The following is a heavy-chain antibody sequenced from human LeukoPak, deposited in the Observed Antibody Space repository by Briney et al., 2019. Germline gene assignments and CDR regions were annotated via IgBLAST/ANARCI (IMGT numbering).Heavy chain of an antibody. Sequence: SVKVSCKASGGTFSSYAISWVRQAPGQGLEWMGGIIPIFGTANYAQKFQGRVTITADESTSTANMELSSLRSEDTAVYYCARVIVVHGIYYFDYWGQGTLVTVSS. CDR2: IIPIFGTA. D-gene: IGHD1-26*01. CDR3: ARVIVVHGIYYFDY. J-gene: IGHJ4*02. CDR1: GGTFSSYA. V-gene: IGHV1-69*01.